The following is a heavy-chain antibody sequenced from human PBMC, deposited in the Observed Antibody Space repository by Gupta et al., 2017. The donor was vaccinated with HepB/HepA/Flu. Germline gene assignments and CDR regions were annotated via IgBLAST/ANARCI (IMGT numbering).Heavy chain of an antibody. Sequence: QVQLVQSGAEVKKPGASVKVSCKVSGSTLTELSMHWVRQAPGKGLEWMGGFDPEDGETIYAQKFQGRVTMTEDTSTDTAYMELSSLRSEDTAVYYCATVHYDSSGYYYKGPLGMDVWGQGTTVTVSS. V-gene: IGHV1-24*01. D-gene: IGHD3-22*01. CDR3: ATVHYDSSGYYYKGPLGMDV. CDR1: GSTLTELS. CDR2: FDPEDGET. J-gene: IGHJ6*02.